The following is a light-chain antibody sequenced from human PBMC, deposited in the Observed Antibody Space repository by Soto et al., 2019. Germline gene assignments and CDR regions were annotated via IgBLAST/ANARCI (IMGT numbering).Light chain of an antibody. J-gene: IGKJ5*01. CDR3: QQSYSIPPFT. Sequence: DIQMTQSPSSLSASIGDRVTITCRARQSISSYLNWYQQKPGKAPKLLIYAASSLQSGVPSRFSGSGSGTDFTLTFSSLQPEDFATYYCQQSYSIPPFTFGQGTRLEIK. CDR1: QSISSY. V-gene: IGKV1-39*01. CDR2: AAS.